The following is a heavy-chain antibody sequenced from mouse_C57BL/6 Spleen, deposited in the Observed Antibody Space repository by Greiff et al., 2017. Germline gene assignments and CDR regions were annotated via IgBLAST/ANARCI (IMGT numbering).Heavy chain of an antibody. Sequence: QVQLQQPGAELVMPGASVKLSCKASGYTFTSYWMHWVKQRPGQGLEWIGEIDPSDSYTNYNQKFKGKSTLTVDKSSSTAYMQLRSLTSEDSAVYYCAPSWGRGYFDVWGTGTTVTVSS. V-gene: IGHV1-69*01. CDR3: APSWGRGYFDV. CDR2: IDPSDSYT. J-gene: IGHJ1*03. CDR1: GYTFTSYW. D-gene: IGHD4-1*01.